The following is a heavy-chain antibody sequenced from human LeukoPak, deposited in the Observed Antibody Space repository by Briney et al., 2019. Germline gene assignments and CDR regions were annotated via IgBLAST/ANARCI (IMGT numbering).Heavy chain of an antibody. CDR1: GYTLTGYY. Sequence: GASVKVSCKASGYTLTGYYMHWVRQAPGQGLEWMGWINPNSGGTNYAQKFQGRVTMTRDTSISTAYMELSRLRSDDTAVYYRARDQWELRGFDYWGQGTLVTVSS. J-gene: IGHJ4*02. CDR2: INPNSGGT. V-gene: IGHV1-2*02. CDR3: ARDQWELRGFDY. D-gene: IGHD1-26*01.